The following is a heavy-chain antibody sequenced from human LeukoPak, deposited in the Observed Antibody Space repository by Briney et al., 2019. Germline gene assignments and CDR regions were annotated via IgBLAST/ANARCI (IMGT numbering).Heavy chain of an antibody. CDR3: ARESRIGAVDY. D-gene: IGHD2-15*01. CDR2: INHSGGT. CDR1: GGSFSGYY. V-gene: IGHV4-34*01. Sequence: PSETLSLTCAVYGGSFSGYYWSWIRQPPGKGLEWIGEINHSGGTNYNPSLKSRVTISVDTSKNQFSLKLSSVTAADTAVYYCARESRIGAVDYWGQGTLVTVSS. J-gene: IGHJ4*02.